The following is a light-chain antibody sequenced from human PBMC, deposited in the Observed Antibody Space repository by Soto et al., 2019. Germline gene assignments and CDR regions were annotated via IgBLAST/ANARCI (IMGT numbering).Light chain of an antibody. Sequence: QSVLTQPASVSGSPGQSITISCTGTSSDVGGYNFVSWYQQHPGKAPRLMIFDVNNRPSGVSTRFSGSKSGNTASLTISGLQAEDAADYYCCSYSGSNTIVVFGGGTKLTVL. J-gene: IGLJ2*01. CDR3: CSYSGSNTIVV. V-gene: IGLV2-14*03. CDR2: DVN. CDR1: SSDVGGYNF.